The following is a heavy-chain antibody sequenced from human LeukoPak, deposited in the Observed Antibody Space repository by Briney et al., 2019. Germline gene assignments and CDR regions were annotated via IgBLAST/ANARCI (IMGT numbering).Heavy chain of an antibody. CDR1: GGSISSGGYS. CDR3: AREYNYYDSSGYYYHDAFDI. Sequence: SGTLSLTCAVSGGSISSGGYSWSWIRQPPGKGLEWIGYIYHSGSTYYNPSLKSRVTISVDRSKNQFSLKLSSVTAADTAVYYCAREYNYYDSSGYYYHDAFDIWGQGTMVTVSS. D-gene: IGHD3-22*01. V-gene: IGHV4-30-2*01. CDR2: IYHSGST. J-gene: IGHJ3*02.